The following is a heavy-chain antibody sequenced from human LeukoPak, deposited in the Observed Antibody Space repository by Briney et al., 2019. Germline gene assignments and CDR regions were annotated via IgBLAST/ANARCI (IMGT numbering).Heavy chain of an antibody. CDR2: IKQDGSEK. CDR1: GFTFSSYW. V-gene: IGHV3-7*03. D-gene: IGHD4-17*01. J-gene: IGHJ4*02. CDR3: ATTYYGDYGWVDY. Sequence: GGSLSLSCAASGFTFSSYWMSWVRQAPGKGLGWVANIKQDGSEKYYVDSVKGRFTISRDNAKNSLYLQMNSLRAEDTAVYYCATTYYGDYGWVDYWGQGTLVTVSS.